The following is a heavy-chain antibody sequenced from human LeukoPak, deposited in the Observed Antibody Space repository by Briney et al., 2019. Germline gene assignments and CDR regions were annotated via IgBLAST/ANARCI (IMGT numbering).Heavy chain of an antibody. CDR3: TTEMTTVITNWFDP. CDR2: IKSKTDGGTT. CDR1: GFTFSNAW. V-gene: IGHV3-15*01. D-gene: IGHD4-11*01. Sequence: GGSLRLSCAASGFTFSNAWMSWVRQAPGKGLEWVGRIKSKTDGGTTDYAAPVKGRFTISRDDSKNTLYLQMNSLKTEDTAVYYCTTEMTTVITNWFDPWGRGTLVTVSS. J-gene: IGHJ5*02.